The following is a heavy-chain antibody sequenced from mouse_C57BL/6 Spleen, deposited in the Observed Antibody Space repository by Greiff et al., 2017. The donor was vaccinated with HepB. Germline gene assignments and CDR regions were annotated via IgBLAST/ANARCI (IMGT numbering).Heavy chain of an antibody. CDR3: ARGGSYATGGFAY. J-gene: IGHJ3*01. CDR1: GYTFTSYG. D-gene: IGHD6-1*01. V-gene: IGHV1-81*01. Sequence: QVQLKQSGAELARPGASVKLSCKASGYTFTSYGISWVKQRTGQGLEWIGEIYPRSGNTYYNEKFKGKATLTADKSSSTAYMELRSLTSEDSAVYFCARGGSYATGGFAYWGQGTLVTVSA. CDR2: IYPRSGNT.